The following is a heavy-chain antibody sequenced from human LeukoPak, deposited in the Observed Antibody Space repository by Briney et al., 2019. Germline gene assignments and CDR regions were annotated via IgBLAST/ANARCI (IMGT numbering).Heavy chain of an antibody. Sequence: SETLSLTCAVYGGSLSGYYWSWIRQPPGKGLEWIGEINHSGSTNYNPSLKSRVAISVDTSKNQLSLKLSSMTAADTAVYYCARQWLVSPLFDYWGQGTLVTVSS. CDR2: INHSGST. CDR3: ARQWLVSPLFDY. V-gene: IGHV4-34*01. D-gene: IGHD6-19*01. CDR1: GGSLSGYY. J-gene: IGHJ4*02.